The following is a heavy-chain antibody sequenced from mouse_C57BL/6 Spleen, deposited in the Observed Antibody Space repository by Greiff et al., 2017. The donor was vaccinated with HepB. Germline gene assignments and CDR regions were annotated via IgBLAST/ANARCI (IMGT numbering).Heavy chain of an antibody. CDR2: IYPGSGST. CDR3: ARSNEPHAMDY. Sequence: QVQLKQSGAELVKPGASVKMSCKASGYTFTSYWITWVKQRPGQGLEWIGDIYPGSGSTNYNEKFKSKATLTVDTSSSTAYMQLSSLTSEDSAVYYCARSNEPHAMDYWGQGTSVTVSS. J-gene: IGHJ4*01. CDR1: GYTFTSYW. V-gene: IGHV1-55*01.